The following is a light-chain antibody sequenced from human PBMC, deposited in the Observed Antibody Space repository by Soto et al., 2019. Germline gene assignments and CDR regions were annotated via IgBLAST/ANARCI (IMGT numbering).Light chain of an antibody. J-gene: IGKJ4*01. Sequence: DIQMTQSPSSVSASVRDRVTITCRASQGVSSWLAWYQQKPGKAPKLLIYGASNLQSGVPSRFSGRRSGTDFTLTISSLQPEDFATYYCQQATGFPVTFGGGTEVEIK. V-gene: IGKV1-12*01. CDR1: QGVSSW. CDR3: QQATGFPVT. CDR2: GAS.